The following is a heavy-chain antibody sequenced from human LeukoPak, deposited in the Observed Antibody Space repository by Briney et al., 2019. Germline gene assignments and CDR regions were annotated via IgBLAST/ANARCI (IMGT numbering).Heavy chain of an antibody. CDR2: INSDGINT. J-gene: IGHJ5*02. D-gene: IGHD3-22*01. Sequence: SGESLRLSCAASGFTFSSYSMSWVRQAPGKGLVWVSRINSDGINTSYADSVKGRLTISRDNAKNTLNLQMNSLRAEDTAVYYCARDLGQYYDTSDNWFDPWGQGTLVTVSS. V-gene: IGHV3-74*01. CDR3: ARDLGQYYDTSDNWFDP. CDR1: GFTFSSYS.